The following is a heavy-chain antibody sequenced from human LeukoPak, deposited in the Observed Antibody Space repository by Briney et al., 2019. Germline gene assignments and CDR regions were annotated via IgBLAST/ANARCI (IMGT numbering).Heavy chain of an antibody. Sequence: GGSLRLSCAASGFRFEDFAMFWVRQVSGKGLEWVSFISWSGAQLGYADFVEGRFTISRDNAKNSLYLQMNSLRAEDTAVYYCARGYYNFWSGYRAEYYFDYWGQGTLVTVSS. J-gene: IGHJ4*02. V-gene: IGHV3-9*01. CDR3: ARGYYNFWSGYRAEYYFDY. D-gene: IGHD3-3*01. CDR2: ISWSGAQL. CDR1: GFRFEDFA.